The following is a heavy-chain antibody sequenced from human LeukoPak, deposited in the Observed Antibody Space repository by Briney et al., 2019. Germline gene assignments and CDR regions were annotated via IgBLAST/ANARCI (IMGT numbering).Heavy chain of an antibody. J-gene: IGHJ3*02. Sequence: SETLSLTCTVSGGSIKNSDWSWIRQPAGKGLEWIGRIYTSGSTNYNPSLKSRVTISVDTSKNQFSLKLSSVTAADTAVYYCARGDSSGWSEVDAFDIWGQGTMVTVSS. CDR3: ARGDSSGWSEVDAFDI. D-gene: IGHD6-19*01. V-gene: IGHV4-4*07. CDR1: GGSIKNSD. CDR2: IYTSGST.